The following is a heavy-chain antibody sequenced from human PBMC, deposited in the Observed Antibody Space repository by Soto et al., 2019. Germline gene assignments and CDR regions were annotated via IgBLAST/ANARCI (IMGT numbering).Heavy chain of an antibody. D-gene: IGHD2-8*01. Sequence: PGGSLRLSCAASGFTFSSYSMNWVRQAPGKGLEWVSSISSSSSYIYYADSVKGRFTVSRDNAKNSLYLQMNSLRAEDTAVYYCGGQGVLMVYALHYGMDVWGQGTTVTVSS. CDR1: GFTFSSYS. CDR2: ISSSSSYI. V-gene: IGHV3-21*01. J-gene: IGHJ6*02. CDR3: GGQGVLMVYALHYGMDV.